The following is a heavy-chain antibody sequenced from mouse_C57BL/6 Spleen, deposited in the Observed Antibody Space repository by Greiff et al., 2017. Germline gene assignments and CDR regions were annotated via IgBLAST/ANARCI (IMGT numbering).Heavy chain of an antibody. CDR3: ARSRYYGSSPEYYFDY. CDR2: IYPRSGNT. CDR1: GYTFTSYG. D-gene: IGHD1-1*01. J-gene: IGHJ2*01. V-gene: IGHV1-81*01. Sequence: VQLVESGAELARPGASVKLSCKASGYTFTSYGISWVKQRTGQGLEWIGEIYPRSGNTYYNEKFKGKATLTADKSSSTAYMELRSLTSEDSAVYFCARSRYYGSSPEYYFDYWGQGTTLTVSS.